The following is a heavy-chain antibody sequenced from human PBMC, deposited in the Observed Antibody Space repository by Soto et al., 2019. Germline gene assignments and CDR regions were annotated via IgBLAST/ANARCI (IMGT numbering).Heavy chain of an antibody. CDR1: GFTFSGYA. J-gene: IGHJ6*02. CDR2: ISGSGSNT. CDR3: AKSPDFFYYGMDV. Sequence: VSLRLSCAASGFTFSGYAMTWVRQAPGKGLEWVSSISGSGSNTYYADSVKGRFTISRDNSKNTLSLQMNSLRADDTAVYYCAKSPDFFYYGMDVWGQGTTVTVSS. V-gene: IGHV3-23*01.